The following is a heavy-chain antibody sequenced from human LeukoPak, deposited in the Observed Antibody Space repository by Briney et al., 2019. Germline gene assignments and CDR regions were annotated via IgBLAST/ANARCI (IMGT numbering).Heavy chain of an antibody. J-gene: IGHJ5*02. CDR3: ARGGDNWFDP. CDR1: GGSITSTSYY. D-gene: IGHD3-16*01. CDR2: IYYSGST. V-gene: IGHV4-39*01. Sequence: SGTLSLTCSVSGGSITSTSYYWGWIRQPPGKGLEWIGSIYYSGSTYYNPSLKSRVTISVDTSKNQFSLKLSSVTAADTAVYYCARGGDNWFDPWGQGTLVTVSS.